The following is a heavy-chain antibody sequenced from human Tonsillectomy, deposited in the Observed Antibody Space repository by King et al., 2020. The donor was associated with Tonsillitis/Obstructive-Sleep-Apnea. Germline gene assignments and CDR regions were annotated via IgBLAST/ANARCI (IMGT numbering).Heavy chain of an antibody. J-gene: IGHJ4*02. V-gene: IGHV1-46*01. D-gene: IGHD3-22*01. CDR1: GYTFTSSF. Sequence: QLVQSGAEVKKPGASVKVSCKASGYTFTSSFIHWVRQAPGQGLEGMGIINPSGGSTSYAQKFRGRAIMTRDTSASTVYMELSSLRSDDTAVYYCARDWGHYDSSGYTDYWGQGTLVTVSS. CDR3: ARDWGHYDSSGYTDY. CDR2: INPSGGST.